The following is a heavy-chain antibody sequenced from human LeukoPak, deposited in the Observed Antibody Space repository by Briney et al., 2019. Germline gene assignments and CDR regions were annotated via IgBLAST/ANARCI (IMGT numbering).Heavy chain of an antibody. V-gene: IGHV3-11*01. CDR1: GCTFSDHY. D-gene: IGHD4-11*01. Sequence: KPGGSLRLSCAASGCTFSDHYMSWIRQAPGKGLEWLSYISSSGTTIYYTDSVRGRFTISRDNAKNSLYLQMNSLRAEDTAVYYCARGIRQYAKSYFDYWGQGTLVTVSS. J-gene: IGHJ4*02. CDR2: ISSSGTTI. CDR3: ARGIRQYAKSYFDY.